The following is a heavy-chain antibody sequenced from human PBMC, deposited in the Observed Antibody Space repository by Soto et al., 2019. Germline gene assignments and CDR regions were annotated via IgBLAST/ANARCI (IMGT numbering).Heavy chain of an antibody. V-gene: IGHV3-30*18. J-gene: IGHJ4*02. Sequence: VQLLESGGGLIQPGGSLRLSCADSGFTFSYGIHWLRQAPGKGLEWVAYISYDSSNKFYGDSVKGRFTISRDNSKTTQFLQMNSLRAEDTAVYYCAKLVIGYCSGNTCDDYWGQGTLVAVSS. D-gene: IGHD2-15*01. CDR1: GFTFSYG. CDR3: AKLVIGYCSGNTCDDY. CDR2: ISYDSSNK.